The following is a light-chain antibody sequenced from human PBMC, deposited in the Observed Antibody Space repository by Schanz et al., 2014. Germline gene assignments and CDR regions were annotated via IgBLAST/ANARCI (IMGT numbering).Light chain of an antibody. V-gene: IGLV2-8*01. CDR2: EGT. Sequence: QSALTQPPSASGSPGQSVTISCTGTSSDVGGYNYVSWYQQHPDKAPKLIIYEGTKRPSGVSGRFSGSKSGNTASLTVSGLQAEDEADYYCCSYAGSSTWVFGGGTKLTVL. CDR3: CSYAGSSTWV. J-gene: IGLJ3*02. CDR1: SSDVGGYNY.